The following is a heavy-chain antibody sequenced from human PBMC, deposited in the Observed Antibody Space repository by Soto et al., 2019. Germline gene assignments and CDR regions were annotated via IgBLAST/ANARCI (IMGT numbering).Heavy chain of an antibody. V-gene: IGHV3-30*18. CDR2: ISYDGSNK. CDR3: AKDRPYSGYDLTYYFDY. Sequence: QVQLVESGGGVVQPGRSLRLSCAASGFTFSSYGMHWVRQAPGKGLEWVAVISYDGSNKYYADSVKGRFTISRDNSKNTLYLQMNSLRAEDTAVYYCAKDRPYSGYDLTYYFDYWGQGTLVTSPQ. D-gene: IGHD5-12*01. CDR1: GFTFSSYG. J-gene: IGHJ4*02.